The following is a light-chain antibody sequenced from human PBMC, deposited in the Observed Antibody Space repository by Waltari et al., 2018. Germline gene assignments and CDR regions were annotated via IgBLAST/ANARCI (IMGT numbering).Light chain of an antibody. V-gene: IGKV3-11*01. CDR1: QSFNGA. CDR2: DAS. Sequence: EIVLTQSPDTMSWSQGERVTLSCRASQSFNGALAWYQQTPGQAPRLLICDASNRATGIPARFSGSGSGTDFTLTISSLEAEDFGVYYCQLRSNWRITFGQGTRLEIK. J-gene: IGKJ5*01. CDR3: QLRSNWRIT.